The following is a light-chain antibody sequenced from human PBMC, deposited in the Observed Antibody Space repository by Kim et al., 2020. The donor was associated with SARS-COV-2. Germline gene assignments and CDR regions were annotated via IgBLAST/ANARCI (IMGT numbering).Light chain of an antibody. V-gene: IGKV3-20*01. J-gene: IGKJ4*01. CDR3: QQYGYSLS. CDR2: GAS. CDR1: QSVSSSY. Sequence: SSPGERATLSCRASQSVSSSYLAWYQLKPGQAPRLLIYGASSRATGIPDRFSGSGSGTDFTLTISRLEPEDFAVYYCQQYGYSLSFGGGTKVDIK.